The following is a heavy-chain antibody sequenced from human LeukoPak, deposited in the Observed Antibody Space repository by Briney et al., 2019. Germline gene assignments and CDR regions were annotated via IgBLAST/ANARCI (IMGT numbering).Heavy chain of an antibody. J-gene: IGHJ6*02. D-gene: IGHD3-3*01. V-gene: IGHV1-8*01. CDR3: ARDQYYDFWSGYYSHKTYYYYGMDV. Sequence: GASVKVSCKASGYTFTSYDINWVRQATGQGLEWMGWMNPNSGNTGYAQKLQGRVTMTTDTSTSTAYMGLRSLRSDDTAVYYCARDQYYDFWSGYYSHKTYYYYGMDVWGQGTTVTVSS. CDR1: GYTFTSYD. CDR2: MNPNSGNT.